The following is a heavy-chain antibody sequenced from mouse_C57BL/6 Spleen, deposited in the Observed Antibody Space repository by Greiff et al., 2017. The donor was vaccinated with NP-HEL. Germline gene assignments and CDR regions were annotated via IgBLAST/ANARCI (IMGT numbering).Heavy chain of an antibody. CDR2: IDPSDSYT. CDR1: GYTFTSYW. J-gene: IGHJ2*01. Sequence: VQLQQPGAELVKPGASVKLSCKASGYTFTSYWMQWVKQRPGQGLEWIGEIDPSDSYTNYNQKFKGKATLTVDTSSSTAYMQLSSLTSEDSAVYYCAREDGNYFDYWGQGTTLTVSS. D-gene: IGHD2-1*01. CDR3: AREDGNYFDY. V-gene: IGHV1-50*01.